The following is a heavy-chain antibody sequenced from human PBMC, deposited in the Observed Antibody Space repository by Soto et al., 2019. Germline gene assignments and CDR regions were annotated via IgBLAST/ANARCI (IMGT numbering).Heavy chain of an antibody. J-gene: IGHJ4*02. Sequence: QVQLVESGGGVVQPGRSLRLSCAASGFTFSSYGVHWVRQAPGKGLEWVAVIWYDGSNKYYADSVKGRFTISRDNSKNTLYLQMNSLRAEDTAVYYCAREGAYCSGGSCDLYFDYWGQGTLVTVSS. CDR1: GFTFSSYG. V-gene: IGHV3-33*01. CDR2: IWYDGSNK. CDR3: AREGAYCSGGSCDLYFDY. D-gene: IGHD2-15*01.